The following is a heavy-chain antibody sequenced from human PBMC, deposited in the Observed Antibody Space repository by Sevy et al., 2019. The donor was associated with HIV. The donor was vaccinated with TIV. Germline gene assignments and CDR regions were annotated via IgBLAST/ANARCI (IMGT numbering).Heavy chain of an antibody. Sequence: GGSLRLSCEASGFTVSGNYMAWVRLAPGKGLEWVSLIDSGGSTYYADSVKGRFTISRDNAKNTLYLQMNPLRAEDTAVYFCARDRYYEASGYYYYYYGMDVWGQRTTVTVSS. J-gene: IGHJ6*02. CDR2: IDSGGST. D-gene: IGHD3-22*01. CDR3: ARDRYYEASGYYYYYYGMDV. V-gene: IGHV3-66*01. CDR1: GFTVSGNY.